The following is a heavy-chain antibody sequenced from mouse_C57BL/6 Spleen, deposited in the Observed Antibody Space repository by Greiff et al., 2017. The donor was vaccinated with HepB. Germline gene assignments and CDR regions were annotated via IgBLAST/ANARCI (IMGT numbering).Heavy chain of an antibody. CDR3: ARWGITTVEGLYAMDY. J-gene: IGHJ4*01. D-gene: IGHD1-1*01. CDR2: IYPGDGDT. V-gene: IGHV1-82*01. CDR1: GYAFSSSW. Sequence: QVQLQHSGPELVKPGASVKISCKASGYAFSSSWMNWVKQRPGKGLEWIGRIYPGDGDTNYNGKVKGKATLTADKSSSTAYMQLSSLTSEDSAVYFCARWGITTVEGLYAMDYWGQGTSVTVSS.